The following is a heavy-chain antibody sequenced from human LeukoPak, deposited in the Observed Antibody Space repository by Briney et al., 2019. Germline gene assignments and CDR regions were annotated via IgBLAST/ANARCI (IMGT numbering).Heavy chain of an antibody. CDR1: GYTFTSYG. CDR2: ISAYNGNT. CDR3: ARDKGVVVAATRGEDDAFGI. Sequence: ASVKVSCKASGYTFTSYGISWVRQAPGQGLEWMGWISAYNGNTNYAQKLQGRVTMTTDTSTSTAHMELRSLRSDDTVVYYCARDKGVVVAATRGEDDAFGIWGQGTMVTVSS. V-gene: IGHV1-18*01. J-gene: IGHJ3*02. D-gene: IGHD2-15*01.